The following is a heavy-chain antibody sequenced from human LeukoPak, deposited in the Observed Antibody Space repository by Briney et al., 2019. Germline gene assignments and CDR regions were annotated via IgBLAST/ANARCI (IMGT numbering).Heavy chain of an antibody. Sequence: GGSLRLSCAASGFTVSSNYMSWVRQAPGKGLEWVANIKQDGSEKYYVDSVKGRFTISRDNAKNSLYLQMNILRAEDTAVYYCAKGEMYRNTWYSDYWGQGTLVTVSS. CDR2: IKQDGSEK. D-gene: IGHD6-13*01. J-gene: IGHJ4*02. CDR1: GFTVSSNY. V-gene: IGHV3-7*03. CDR3: AKGEMYRNTWYSDY.